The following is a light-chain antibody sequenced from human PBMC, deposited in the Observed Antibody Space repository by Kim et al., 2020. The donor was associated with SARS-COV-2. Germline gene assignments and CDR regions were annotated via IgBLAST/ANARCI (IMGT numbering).Light chain of an antibody. CDR2: LGS. CDR3: VQSLQSRT. CDR1: QSLLHSNGYNC. J-gene: IGKJ1*01. V-gene: IGKV2-28*01. Sequence: EIVMTQSPLSLPVTPGEPASISCRSSQSLLHSNGYNCLNWYVQKPGQSPQILIYLGSYRASGVPDRFSGSGSGTDFTLQISRVEAEDVGVYYCVQSLQSRTLGQGTKVDIK.